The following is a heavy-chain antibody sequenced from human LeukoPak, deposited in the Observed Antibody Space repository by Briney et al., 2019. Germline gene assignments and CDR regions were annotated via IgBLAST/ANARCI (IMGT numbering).Heavy chain of an antibody. Sequence: ASVKVSCKASGYTFSNYGIIWMRQAPGQGLEWMGWISTYNGNTNYAQKFQGRVTMTTDTSTSTAYMELRSLRSDDTAVYYCARDYYGSGSYSYAFDIWGQGTMVTVSS. V-gene: IGHV1-18*01. J-gene: IGHJ3*02. D-gene: IGHD3-10*01. CDR1: GYTFSNYG. CDR2: ISTYNGNT. CDR3: ARDYYGSGSYSYAFDI.